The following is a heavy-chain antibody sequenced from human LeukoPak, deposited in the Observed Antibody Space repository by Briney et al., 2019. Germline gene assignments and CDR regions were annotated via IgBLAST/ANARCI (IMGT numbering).Heavy chain of an antibody. V-gene: IGHV3-53*01. J-gene: IGHJ4*02. CDR3: ARRAGAYSHPYDY. D-gene: IGHD4/OR15-4a*01. CDR1: GFTFSSNS. Sequence: PGGSLRLSCTVSGFTFSSNSMSWVRQAPGKGLEWVSFIYRDNTHYSYSVKVRVTISRDNSKNTLYLHMNNHRADDTAVYYCARRAGAYSHPYDYWGQGTLVSVSS. CDR2: IYRDNT.